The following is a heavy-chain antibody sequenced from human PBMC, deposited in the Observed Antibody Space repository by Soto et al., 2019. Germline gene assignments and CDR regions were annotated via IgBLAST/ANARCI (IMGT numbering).Heavy chain of an antibody. D-gene: IGHD3-9*01. V-gene: IGHV3-30-3*01. J-gene: IGHJ6*02. CDR1: GFTFSSYA. CDR3: ARDLKPRYGHNYYYYGMDV. Sequence: GGSLRLSCAASGFTFSSYAMHWVRQAPGKGLEWVAVISYDGSNKYYADSVKGRFTISRDNSKNTLYLQMNSLRAEDTAVYYCARDLKPRYGHNYYYYGMDVWGQGTTVTVSS. CDR2: ISYDGSNK.